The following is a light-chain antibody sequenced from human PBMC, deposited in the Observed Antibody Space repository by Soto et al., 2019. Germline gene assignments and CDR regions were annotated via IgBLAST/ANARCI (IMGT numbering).Light chain of an antibody. Sequence: EIVLTQSPATLSLSPGERANLSCRASQSVGSYLAWYQQKPGQAPRLLIYDASNRATGIPARFSGSGSGTDFTLTISSLEPEDFAVYYCQQRSNYTFGQGTKLEIK. J-gene: IGKJ2*01. CDR2: DAS. CDR1: QSVGSY. V-gene: IGKV3-11*01. CDR3: QQRSNYT.